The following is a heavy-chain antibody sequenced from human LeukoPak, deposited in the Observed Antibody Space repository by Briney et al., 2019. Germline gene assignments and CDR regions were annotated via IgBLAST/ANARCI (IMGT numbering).Heavy chain of an antibody. Sequence: GGSLRLSCAASGFTVSSNYMSWVRQAPGKGLEWVSVIYSGGSTYYADSVKGRFTISRDNSKNMLYLQMNSLRAEDTAVYYCASGLRWSSIDYWGQGTLVTVSS. J-gene: IGHJ4*02. V-gene: IGHV3-53*01. CDR2: IYSGGST. CDR3: ASGLRWSSIDY. D-gene: IGHD3-3*01. CDR1: GFTVSSNY.